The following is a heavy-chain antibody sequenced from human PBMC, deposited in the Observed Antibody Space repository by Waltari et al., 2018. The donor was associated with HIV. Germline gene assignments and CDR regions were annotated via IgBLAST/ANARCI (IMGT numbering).Heavy chain of an antibody. V-gene: IGHV4-4*02. CDR1: GGSISSSNW. D-gene: IGHD6-13*01. CDR2: IYHSGIT. Sequence: QVQLQESGPGLVKPSGTLSLTCAVSGGSISSSNWWSWVRQPPGKGLEWIGEIYHSGITNYNPSLKSRVTISVDKSKNQFSLKLSSVTAADTAVYYCARDVQRALRQIAAAGTVDRWFDPWGQGTLVTVSS. CDR3: ARDVQRALRQIAAAGTVDRWFDP. J-gene: IGHJ5*02.